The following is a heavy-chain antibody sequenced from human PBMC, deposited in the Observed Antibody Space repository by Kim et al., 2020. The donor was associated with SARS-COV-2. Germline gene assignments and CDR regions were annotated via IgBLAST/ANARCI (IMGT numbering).Heavy chain of an antibody. D-gene: IGHD3-22*01. CDR2: IYNSGKT. J-gene: IGHJ4*02. V-gene: IGHV4-39*01. CDR3: ARHVYSNAYYSGAGIDY. Sequence: SETLSLTCTVSAGSISTSGYYWGWIRQPPGKGLEWIGTIYNSGKTYYNPSLESRVTISVDTSKNQFSLKLSSVTAADTAVYYCARHVYSNAYYSGAGIDYWGQGTLVTVSS. CDR1: AGSISTSGYY.